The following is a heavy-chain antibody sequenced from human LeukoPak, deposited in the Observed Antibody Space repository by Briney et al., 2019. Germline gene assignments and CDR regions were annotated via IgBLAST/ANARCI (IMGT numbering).Heavy chain of an antibody. CDR1: GFTFTSSA. Sequence: SVKVSCKASGFTFTSSAVQWVRQARGQRLEWIGWIVVGSGNTNYAQKFQERVTNTRDMYTSTAYMELSSLRSEDTTVYYCAANMVEPGSIDYWGQGTLVTVSS. CDR3: AANMVEPGSIDY. CDR2: IVVGSGNT. V-gene: IGHV1-58*01. J-gene: IGHJ4*02. D-gene: IGHD2/OR15-2a*01.